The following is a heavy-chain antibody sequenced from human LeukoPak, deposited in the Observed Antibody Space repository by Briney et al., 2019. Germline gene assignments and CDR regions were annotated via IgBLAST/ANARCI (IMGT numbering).Heavy chain of an antibody. CDR2: ISAGSRYI. D-gene: IGHD2-15*01. CDR1: GFTFSSYS. CDR3: ASYYCSGGSCPSAFDY. Sequence: GGSLRLSCAASGFTFSSYSMNWVRQAPGKGLEWVSSISAGSRYIDYADSVKGRFTISRDNAKNSLYLQMNSLRAEDTAVYYCASYYCSGGSCPSAFDYWGQGTLVTASS. J-gene: IGHJ4*02. V-gene: IGHV3-21*01.